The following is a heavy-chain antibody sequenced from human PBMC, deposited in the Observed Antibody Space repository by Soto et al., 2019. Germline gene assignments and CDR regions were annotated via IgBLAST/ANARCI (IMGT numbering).Heavy chain of an antibody. CDR2: ISAYNGNT. CDR3: ARDRGVPPPVAGNTHYYYHMDV. D-gene: IGHD6-19*01. Sequence: QDQLVQSGVEVKKPGASVKVSCKASGYSFTNYGITWVRQAPGQGFEWMGWISAYNGNTNYAQKFQGRVTLTTDAPRRTAYLELGGLRSDDTAVYYWARDRGVPPPVAGNTHYYYHMDVGGKGTTATV. J-gene: IGHJ6*03. V-gene: IGHV1-18*01. CDR1: GYSFTNYG.